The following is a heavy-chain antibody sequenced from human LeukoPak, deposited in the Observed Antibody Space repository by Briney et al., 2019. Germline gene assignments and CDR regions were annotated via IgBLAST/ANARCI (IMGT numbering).Heavy chain of an antibody. V-gene: IGHV4-34*01. CDR3: ARGDKKVGATKLYWFDP. CDR1: GGSFSGYY. Sequence: SETLSLTCAVYGGSFSGYYWSWIRQPPGKGLEWIGEINHSGSTNYNPSLKSRVTISVDTSKNQFSLKLSSVTAADTAVYYYARGDKKVGATKLYWFDPWGQGTLVTVSS. J-gene: IGHJ5*02. CDR2: INHSGST. D-gene: IGHD1-26*01.